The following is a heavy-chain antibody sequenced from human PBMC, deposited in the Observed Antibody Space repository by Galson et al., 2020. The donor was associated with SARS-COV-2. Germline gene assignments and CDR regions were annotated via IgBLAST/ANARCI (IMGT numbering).Heavy chain of an antibody. J-gene: IGHJ3*02. CDR1: GFTVSSNY. V-gene: IGHV3-53*01. Sequence: GESLKISCAASGFTVSSNYMSWVRQAPGKGLEWVSVIYSGGSTYYADSVKGRFTISRDNSKNTLYLQMNSLRAEDTAVYYCARDSENIGAFDIWGQGTMVTVSS. CDR2: IYSGGST. CDR3: ARDSENIGAFDI. D-gene: IGHD3-10*01.